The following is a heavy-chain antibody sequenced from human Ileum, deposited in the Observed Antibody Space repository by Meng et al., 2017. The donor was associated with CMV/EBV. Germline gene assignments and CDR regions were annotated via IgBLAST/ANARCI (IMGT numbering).Heavy chain of an antibody. CDR3: AHGLMGGKNIDQ. Sequence: FSGFSLRSSEVGVGWIRQPPGKALEWLGLIYWDDGERYNPSLKSRLTITQDTSKNQVVLTMTNMDPVDTATYYCAHGLMGGKNIDQWGQGTLVTVSS. CDR1: GFSLRSSEVG. J-gene: IGHJ4*02. V-gene: IGHV2-5*02. D-gene: IGHD1-26*01. CDR2: IYWDDGE.